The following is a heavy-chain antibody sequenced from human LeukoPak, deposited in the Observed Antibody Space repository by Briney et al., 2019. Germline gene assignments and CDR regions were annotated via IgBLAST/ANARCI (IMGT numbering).Heavy chain of an antibody. J-gene: IGHJ5*02. D-gene: IGHD5-24*01. CDR1: GGSFSGYY. CDR2: INHSGSI. V-gene: IGHV4-34*01. Sequence: PSETLSLTCAVYGGSFSGYYWSWIRQPPGKGLGWIGEINHSGSINYNPSLKSRVTISVDTSKNQFSLKLSSVTAADTAVYYCAREMATTPPTWGQGTLVTVSS. CDR3: AREMATTPPT.